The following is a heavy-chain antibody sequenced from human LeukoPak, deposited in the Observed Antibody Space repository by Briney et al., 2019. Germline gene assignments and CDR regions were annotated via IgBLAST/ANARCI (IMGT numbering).Heavy chain of an antibody. CDR3: AKEARYYDSSGKTSYYYYYYMDV. D-gene: IGHD3-22*01. CDR2: IRYDGSNK. V-gene: IGHV3-30*02. J-gene: IGHJ6*03. CDR1: GFTFSSYG. Sequence: GGSLRLSCAASGFTFSSYGMHWVRQAPGKGLEWVAFIRYDGSNKYYADSVKGRFTISRDNSKNTLYLQMNSLRAEDTAVYYCAKEARYYDSSGKTSYYYYYYMDVWGKGTTVTISS.